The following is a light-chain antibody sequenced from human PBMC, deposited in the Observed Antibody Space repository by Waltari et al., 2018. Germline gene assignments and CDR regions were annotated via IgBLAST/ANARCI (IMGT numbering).Light chain of an antibody. V-gene: IGLV3-21*01. J-gene: IGLJ2*01. CDR1: KIGVKS. CDR2: DDS. CDR3: QVWDSSTEHVV. Sequence: SSVLTQPPSVSLAPGKTARITCGGNKIGVKSVHWYQQKPGQAHVVVIYDDSDRPSGIPERFSGYNSGNTATLTISRVEAGDEADYYCQVWDSSTEHVVFGGGTKLTVL.